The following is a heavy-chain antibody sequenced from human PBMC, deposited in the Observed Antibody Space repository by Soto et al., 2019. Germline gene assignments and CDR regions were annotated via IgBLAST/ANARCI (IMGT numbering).Heavy chain of an antibody. CDR1: GSTFSNAW. Sequence: XGSLTLACAASGSTFSNAWKSWVRQAPGKGLEWVGRIKSKTDGGTTDYAAPVKGRFTISRDDSKNTLYLQMNSLKTEDTAVYYCTTFTRITIFGVVITDENYYYYGMDVWGQGTTVTVSS. CDR2: IKSKTDGGTT. D-gene: IGHD3-3*01. CDR3: TTFTRITIFGVVITDENYYYYGMDV. J-gene: IGHJ6*02. V-gene: IGHV3-15*01.